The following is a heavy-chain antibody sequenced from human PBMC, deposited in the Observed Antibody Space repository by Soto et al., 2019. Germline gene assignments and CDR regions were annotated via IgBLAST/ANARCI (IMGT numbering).Heavy chain of an antibody. CDR3: ARDSRGELFGPNWFDP. Sequence: ASVKVSCKASGYTFTSYGISWVRQAPGQGLEWMGWISAYNGNTNYAQKLQGRVTMTTDTTTSTAYKELRSLRSDDTAVYYCARDSRGELFGPNWFDPWGQGTLVTVSS. D-gene: IGHD3-10*01. J-gene: IGHJ5*02. V-gene: IGHV1-18*01. CDR2: ISAYNGNT. CDR1: GYTFTSYG.